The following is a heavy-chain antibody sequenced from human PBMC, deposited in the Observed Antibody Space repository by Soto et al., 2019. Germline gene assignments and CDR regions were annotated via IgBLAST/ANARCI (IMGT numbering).Heavy chain of an antibody. D-gene: IGHD6-19*01. CDR1: GFTFNNYD. V-gene: IGHV3-30*03. CDR3: SRDLYSRDWYFFAY. CDR2: ISYDGGDK. Sequence: QVQLVESGGGVVQPGGSLRLSCAASGFTFNNYDMHWVRQAPGKGLEWVAVISYDGGDKYYADSVKGRFTISRDNSKSTLYLQMNSLRTEDTAVYYCSRDLYSRDWYFFAYWGQGTLATVSS. J-gene: IGHJ4*02.